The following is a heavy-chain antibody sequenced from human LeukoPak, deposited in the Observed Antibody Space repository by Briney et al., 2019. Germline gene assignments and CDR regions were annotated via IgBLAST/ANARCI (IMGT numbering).Heavy chain of an antibody. Sequence: GESLKISCKGSGYSFTSYWIGWVRQMPGKGLEWMGIIYPGDSDTRYSPSFQGQATISADKSISTAYLQWSSLKASDTAMYYCARHKRSSFGVVTSHRGPFDIWGQGTMVTVSS. CDR1: GYSFTSYW. J-gene: IGHJ3*02. D-gene: IGHD3-3*01. CDR3: ARHKRSSFGVVTSHRGPFDI. V-gene: IGHV5-51*01. CDR2: IYPGDSDT.